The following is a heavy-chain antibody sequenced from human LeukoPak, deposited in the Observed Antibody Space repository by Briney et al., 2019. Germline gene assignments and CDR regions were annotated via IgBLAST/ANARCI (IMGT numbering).Heavy chain of an antibody. Sequence: ASVKVSCKASGYTFTSYGISWVRQAPGQGLEWMGWINPNSGGTNYAQKFQGRVTMTRDTSISTAYMELSRLRSDDTAVYYCAREARYNWNDDGNDWGQGTLVTVSS. CDR3: AREARYNWNDDGND. D-gene: IGHD1-1*01. CDR2: INPNSGGT. CDR1: GYTFTSYG. V-gene: IGHV1-2*02. J-gene: IGHJ4*02.